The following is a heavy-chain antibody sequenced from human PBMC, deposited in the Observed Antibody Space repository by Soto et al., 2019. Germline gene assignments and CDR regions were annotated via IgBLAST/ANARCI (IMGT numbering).Heavy chain of an antibody. D-gene: IGHD6-19*01. CDR1: GFSLNTRGVG. V-gene: IGHV2-5*02. CDR3: AYSPFVLGSGWKSDF. J-gene: IGHJ4*02. Sequence: QITLKESGPTLVIPTQTLTLTCTFSGFSLNTRGVGVGWIRQPPGKALEWVALIHWDDEKRYSPSLRNTLTITKETAKSQVVLIMTTTDPVDTATYFPAYSPFVLGSGWKSDFWGQGNLVTVSS. CDR2: IHWDDEK.